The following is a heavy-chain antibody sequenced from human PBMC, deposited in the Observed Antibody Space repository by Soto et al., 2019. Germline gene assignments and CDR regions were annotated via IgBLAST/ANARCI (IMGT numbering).Heavy chain of an antibody. D-gene: IGHD1-26*01. CDR2: IYYSGST. V-gene: IGHV4-31*03. J-gene: IGHJ3*02. CDR1: GGSISSGGYY. Sequence: SETLSLTCTVSGGSISSGGYYWSWIRQHPGKGLEWIGYIYYSGSTYYNPSLKSRVTISVDTSKNQFSLKLSSVTAADTAVYYCARDYPYSGSYGAFDIWGQGTMVTVSS. CDR3: ARDYPYSGSYGAFDI.